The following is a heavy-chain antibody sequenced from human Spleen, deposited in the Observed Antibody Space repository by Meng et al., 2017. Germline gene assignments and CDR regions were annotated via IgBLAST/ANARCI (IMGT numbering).Heavy chain of an antibody. Sequence: SETLSLTCAVQGGSFSGYYWSWIRQPPGKGLEWIGEINHGGSTNYNPSLKSRVNISADTSKNQFSLKLKSVTAADTAVYYCTGGGTSYFYGMDFWGQETTVTVSS. CDR3: TGGGTSYFYGMDF. V-gene: IGHV4-34*01. D-gene: IGHD3-10*01. CDR2: INHGGST. CDR1: GGSFSGYY. J-gene: IGHJ6*02.